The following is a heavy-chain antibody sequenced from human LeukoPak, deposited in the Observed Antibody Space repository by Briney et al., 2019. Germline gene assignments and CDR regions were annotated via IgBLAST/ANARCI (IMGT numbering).Heavy chain of an antibody. J-gene: IGHJ6*03. D-gene: IGHD2-2*01. CDR3: ARRVEYQLLRYMDV. Sequence: GSLRLSCAASGFTFSSYSMNWVRQAPGKGLEWVSYISSSSSTIYYADSVKGRFTISRDNAKNSLYLQMNSLRAENTAVYYCARRVEYQLLRYMDVWGKGTTVTVSS. CDR1: GFTFSSYS. V-gene: IGHV3-48*01. CDR2: ISSSSSTI.